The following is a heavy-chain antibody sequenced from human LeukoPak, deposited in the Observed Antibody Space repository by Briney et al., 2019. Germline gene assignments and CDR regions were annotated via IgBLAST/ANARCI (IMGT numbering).Heavy chain of an antibody. CDR3: TRETSSRYFDY. CDR2: INPSTGST. Sequence: RASVKVSCKASGDTFTSYYLHWVRQTPGQGLEWMGIINPSTGSTAYAQKFQGRITVTRDTSTSTVYMQLSSLRSDDTAVYYCTRETSSRYFDYWGQGTLVTVSS. J-gene: IGHJ4*02. CDR1: GDTFTSYY. V-gene: IGHV1-46*01.